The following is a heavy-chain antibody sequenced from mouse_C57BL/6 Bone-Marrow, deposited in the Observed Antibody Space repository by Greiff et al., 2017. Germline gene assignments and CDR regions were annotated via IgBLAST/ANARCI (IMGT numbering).Heavy chain of an antibody. J-gene: IGHJ1*03. CDR2: IYPGDGAT. CDR3: ARRGSWYFDV. CDR1: GYAFSSYW. V-gene: IGHV1-80*01. Sequence: VQLQQSGAELVKPGASVKISCKASGYAFSSYWMNWVQQRPGKGLEWIGQIYPGDGATNYTGKFKGKSTLTADKSSSTAYLQLSSLTSEDSAVYFCARRGSWYFDVWGTGTTVTVSS.